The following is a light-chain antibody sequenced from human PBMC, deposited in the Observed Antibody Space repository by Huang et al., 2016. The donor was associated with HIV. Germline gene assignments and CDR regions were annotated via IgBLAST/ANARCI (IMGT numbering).Light chain of an antibody. CDR1: QSVSTF. V-gene: IGKV3-11*01. J-gene: IGKJ5*01. CDR3: QQRTNWPPIT. CDR2: DAS. Sequence: EIVLTQSPATLSLSPGERATLSCRASQSVSTFLAWYQQKPGQAPRLLIYDASHRATGIPARCSGSGSGTDFALTISSLEPEDFAVYYCQQRTNWPPITFGQGTRLEIK.